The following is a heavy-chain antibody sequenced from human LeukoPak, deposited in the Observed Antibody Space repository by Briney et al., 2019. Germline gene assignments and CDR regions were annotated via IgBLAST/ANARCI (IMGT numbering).Heavy chain of an antibody. CDR1: GFTFSSYS. CDR2: ISSSSSYI. Sequence: GGSLRLYCAASGFTFSSYSMNWVRQAPGKGLEWVSSISSSSSYIYYADSVKGRFTISRDNAKNSLYLQMNSLRAEDTAVYYCRRMAASDTSDYWGQGTLVTVSS. D-gene: IGHD5-24*01. CDR3: RRMAASDTSDY. J-gene: IGHJ4*02. V-gene: IGHV3-21*01.